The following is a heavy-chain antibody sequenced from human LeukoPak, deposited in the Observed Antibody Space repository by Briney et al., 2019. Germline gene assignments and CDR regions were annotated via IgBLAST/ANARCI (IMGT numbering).Heavy chain of an antibody. CDR2: VGVSGGST. CDR1: GFTFSNYA. V-gene: IGHV3-23*01. J-gene: IGHJ3*02. D-gene: IGHD4-23*01. Sequence: PGGSLRLSCAASGFTFSNYAMSWVRQAPGKGLEWVSTVGVSGGSTYYADSVQGRFTISRDNSKNTLYLQMNSLRAEDTAVYYCAKKCTGINSAFHIWGQGTMVTVSS. CDR3: AKKCTGINSAFHI.